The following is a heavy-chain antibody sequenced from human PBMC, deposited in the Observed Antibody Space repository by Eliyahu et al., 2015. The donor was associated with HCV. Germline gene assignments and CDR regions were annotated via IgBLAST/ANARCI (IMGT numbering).Heavy chain of an antibody. CDR2: ISITSRVM. J-gene: IGHJ4*02. CDR1: GFTFXSYN. Sequence: EVQLVESGGGLVKPGGSLXXSXAASGFTFXSYNMNWVXRAPGKGLEWVSYISITSRVMYYADSVKGRFTISRDNAKNSLYLQMNSLRAEDTAVYYCARDAEIDYWGQGTLVTVSS. V-gene: IGHV3-21*01. CDR3: ARDAEIDY.